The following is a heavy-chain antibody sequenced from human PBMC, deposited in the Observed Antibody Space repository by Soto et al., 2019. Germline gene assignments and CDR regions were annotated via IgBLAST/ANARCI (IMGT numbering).Heavy chain of an antibody. J-gene: IGHJ5*02. CDR3: ALTVVVPAATPPPEYNWFDP. CDR2: INPSGGST. CDR1: GYTFTSYY. D-gene: IGHD2-2*01. Sequence: QVQLVQSGAEVKKPGASVKVSCKASGYTFTSYYMHWVRQAPGQGLEWMGIINPSGGSTSYAQKFQGSVTMARDTATSTVYMELSSLRSEDTAVYYCALTVVVPAATPPPEYNWFDPWGQGTLVTVSS. V-gene: IGHV1-46*01.